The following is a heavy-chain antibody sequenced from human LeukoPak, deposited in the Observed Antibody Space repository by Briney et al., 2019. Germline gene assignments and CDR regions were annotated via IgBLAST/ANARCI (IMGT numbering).Heavy chain of an antibody. V-gene: IGHV3-23*01. CDR2: ISGSGGST. CDR1: GFTFSSYG. CDR3: AKSGYNRFDY. J-gene: IGHJ4*02. Sequence: GGTLRLSCAASGFTFSSYGMSWVRQAPGKGLEWVSAISGSGGSTYYADSVKGRFTIPRDNSKNTLYLQMNSLIAEDTAVYYCAKSGYNRFDYWGQGTRVTVSS. D-gene: IGHD5-24*01.